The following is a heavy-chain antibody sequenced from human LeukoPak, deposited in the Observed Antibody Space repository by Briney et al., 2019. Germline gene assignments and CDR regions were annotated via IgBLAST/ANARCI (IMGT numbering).Heavy chain of an antibody. Sequence: SETLSLTCTVSDGSISSGGYYWSWIRQHPGKGLEWIGYIYYSGSTYYNPSLKSRVTISVDTSKNQFSLKLSSVTAADTAVYYCARARYYYDSSGYYSQGYYFDYWGQGTLVTVSS. J-gene: IGHJ4*02. CDR1: DGSISSGGYY. V-gene: IGHV4-31*03. CDR3: ARARYYYDSSGYYSQGYYFDY. D-gene: IGHD3-22*01. CDR2: IYYSGST.